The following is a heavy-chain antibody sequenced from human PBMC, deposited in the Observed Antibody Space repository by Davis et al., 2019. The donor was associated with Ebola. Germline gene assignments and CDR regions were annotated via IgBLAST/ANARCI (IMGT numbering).Heavy chain of an antibody. CDR1: GYTFTSYA. V-gene: IGHV1-3*01. J-gene: IGHJ6*03. CDR2: INAGNGNT. Sequence: ASVKVSCKASGYTFTSYAMHWVRQAPGQRLEWMGWINAGNGNTKYSQKFQGRVTITRDTSASTAYMELSSLRSEDTAVYYCARGIGYCSSTSCLYYYYYYMDVWGKGTTVTVSS. D-gene: IGHD2-2*01. CDR3: ARGIGYCSSTSCLYYYYYYMDV.